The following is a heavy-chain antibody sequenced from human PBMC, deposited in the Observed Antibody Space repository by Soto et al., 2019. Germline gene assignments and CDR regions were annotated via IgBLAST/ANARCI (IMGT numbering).Heavy chain of an antibody. D-gene: IGHD2-15*01. CDR1: GFTFSTYA. Sequence: PGGSLRLSCAASGFTFSTYAMSWVRQAPGKGLEWVSAITSSGGSTNYADSVKGRFTISRDNSKNTLSPQMNSLRAEDTAIYYCAKCSGTNCYSRMEVWGQGTTVTVSS. J-gene: IGHJ6*02. CDR3: AKCSGTNCYSRMEV. V-gene: IGHV3-23*01. CDR2: ITSSGGST.